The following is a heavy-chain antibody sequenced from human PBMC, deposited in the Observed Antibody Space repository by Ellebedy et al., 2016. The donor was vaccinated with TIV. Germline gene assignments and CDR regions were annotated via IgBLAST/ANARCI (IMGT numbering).Heavy chain of an antibody. CDR1: GFTFSSYA. V-gene: IGHV3-30-3*01. CDR3: ARDRQCSGGSCYSLSTYYYYYYGMDV. Sequence: GESLKISCAASGFTFSSYAMHWVRQAPGKRLEWVAVISYDGSNKYYADSVKGRFTISRDNSKNTLYLQMNSLRAEDTAVYYCARDRQCSGGSCYSLSTYYYYYYGMDVWGQGTTVTVSS. D-gene: IGHD2-15*01. J-gene: IGHJ6*02. CDR2: ISYDGSNK.